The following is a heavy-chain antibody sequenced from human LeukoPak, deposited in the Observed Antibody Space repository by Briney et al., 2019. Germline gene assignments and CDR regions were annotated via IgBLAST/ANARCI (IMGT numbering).Heavy chain of an antibody. CDR3: ARDTARITIFGVAKYMDV. Sequence: ASVKVSCKASGYTFTGYYIHWVRQAPRERLEWVGWINPDSGDTYYAQKFHGRVTMTRDTSISTAYMELSRLRSDDTAVYYCARDTARITIFGVAKYMDVWGKGTTVTVSS. CDR2: INPDSGDT. V-gene: IGHV1-2*02. CDR1: GYTFTGYY. D-gene: IGHD3-3*01. J-gene: IGHJ6*03.